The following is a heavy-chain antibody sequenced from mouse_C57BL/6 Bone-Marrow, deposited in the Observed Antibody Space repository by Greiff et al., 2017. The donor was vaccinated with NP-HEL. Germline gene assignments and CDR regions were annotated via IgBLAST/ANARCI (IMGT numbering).Heavy chain of an antibody. CDR2: ISDGGSYT. CDR3: ARGWLIYYAMDY. Sequence: EVKVVESGGGLVKPGGSLKLSCAASGFTFSSYAMSWVRQTPEKRLEWVATISDGGSYTYYPDNVKGRFTISRDNAKNNLYLQMSPLKSEDTAMYYCARGWLIYYAMDYWGQGTSVTVSS. V-gene: IGHV5-4*03. CDR1: GFTFSSYA. D-gene: IGHD2-2*01. J-gene: IGHJ4*01.